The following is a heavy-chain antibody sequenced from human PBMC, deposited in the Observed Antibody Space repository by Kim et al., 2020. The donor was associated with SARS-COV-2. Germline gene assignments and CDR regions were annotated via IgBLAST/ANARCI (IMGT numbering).Heavy chain of an antibody. Sequence: GGSLRLSCAASGFTFDDYGMTWVRQAPGKGLEWVSAITRNGGNSGYADSVKGRFTVSRDNGKKSLYLHMDSLRAEDTAMYYCARDVTTSAWYGYYGMDVWGQGTTVIVS. V-gene: IGHV3-20*04. D-gene: IGHD6-19*01. CDR3: ARDVTTSAWYGYYGMDV. J-gene: IGHJ6*02. CDR2: ITRNGGNS. CDR1: GFTFDDYG.